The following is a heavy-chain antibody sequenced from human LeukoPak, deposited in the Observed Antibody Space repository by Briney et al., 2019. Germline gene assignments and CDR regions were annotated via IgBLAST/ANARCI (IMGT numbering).Heavy chain of an antibody. CDR2: IYSGGNT. CDR3: ASRGLDSSSWYNDY. V-gene: IGHV3-66*01. D-gene: IGHD6-13*01. J-gene: IGHJ4*02. CDR1: GFTVSSNY. Sequence: GGSLRLSCAASGFTVSSNYMSWVRQAPGKGLEWVSVIYSGGNTYYADSVKGRFTISRDNSKNTLYLQMNSLRAEDTAVYYCASRGLDSSSWYNDYWGQGTLVTVSS.